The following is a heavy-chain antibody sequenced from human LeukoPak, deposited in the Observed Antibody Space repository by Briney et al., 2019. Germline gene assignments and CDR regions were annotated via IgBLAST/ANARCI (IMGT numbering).Heavy chain of an antibody. CDR1: GYTFTSYG. J-gene: IGHJ6*03. CDR3: ARDRSSSSPYYYYMDV. D-gene: IGHD6-6*01. CDR2: ISAYNGNT. V-gene: IGHV1-18*01. Sequence: GASVKVSCKASGYTFTSYGISWVRQAPGQGLEWMGWISAYNGNTNYAQKLQGRVTVTTDTSTSTAYMELRSLRSDHTAVYYCARDRSSSSPYYYYMDVWGKGTTVTVSS.